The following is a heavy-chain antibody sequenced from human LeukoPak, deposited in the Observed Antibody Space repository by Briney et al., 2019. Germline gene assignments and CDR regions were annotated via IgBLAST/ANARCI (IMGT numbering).Heavy chain of an antibody. V-gene: IGHV1-2*02. D-gene: IGHD4-17*01. CDR3: ARDQGDYGDYCWFDP. J-gene: IGHJ5*02. Sequence: ASVKVSCKASGYTFTGYYMHWVRQAPGQGLEWMGWINPNSGGTNYAQKFQGRDTMTRDTSISTAYMELSRLRSDDTAVYYCARDQGDYGDYCWFDPWGQGTLVTVSS. CDR1: GYTFTGYY. CDR2: INPNSGGT.